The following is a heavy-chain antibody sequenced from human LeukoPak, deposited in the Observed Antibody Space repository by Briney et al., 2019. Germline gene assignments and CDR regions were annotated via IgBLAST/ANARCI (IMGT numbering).Heavy chain of an antibody. CDR1: GFTFSSYG. D-gene: IGHD1-7*01. J-gene: IGHJ3*02. V-gene: IGHV3-30*03. Sequence: GGSLRLSCAASGFTFSSYGMHWVRQAPGKGLEWVAVISYDGSNKYYADSVKGRFTISRDNAKNSLYLQMNSLRAEDTAVYYCARDGLELDAFDIWGQGTMVTVSS. CDR3: ARDGLELDAFDI. CDR2: ISYDGSNK.